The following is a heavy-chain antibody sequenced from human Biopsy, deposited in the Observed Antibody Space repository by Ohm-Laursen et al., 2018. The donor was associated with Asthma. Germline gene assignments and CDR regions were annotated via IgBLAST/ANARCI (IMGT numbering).Heavy chain of an antibody. CDR2: IYSGGTS. V-gene: IGHV3-53*01. CDR1: GFAVSRDH. Sequence: LRLSCAASGFAVSRDHMFWVRQAPGKGLEWVSVIYSGGTSHTANSVRGRFTISRDYSKNTLYLQMHSLRAEDTAVYYCARGDSSNWSHYYFDYWGQGTLVTVSS. D-gene: IGHD3-22*01. J-gene: IGHJ4*02. CDR3: ARGDSSNWSHYYFDY.